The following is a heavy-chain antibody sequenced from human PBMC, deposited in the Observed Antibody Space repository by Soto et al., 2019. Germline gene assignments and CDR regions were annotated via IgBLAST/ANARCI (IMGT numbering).Heavy chain of an antibody. CDR3: VRYPRTLGWSFDL. Sequence: EVQLVESGGGLVQPGGSLKLSCAASGFTFSDSAMHWVRQASGEGLEWLGRIRSQGNNYATEYGASLKGRFTISRDDSKKTTYLQMATLNTEATAVYYCVRYPRTLGWSFDLWGSGTLVTVSS. J-gene: IGHJ2*01. CDR2: IRSQGNNYAT. V-gene: IGHV3-73*02. CDR1: GFTFSDSA.